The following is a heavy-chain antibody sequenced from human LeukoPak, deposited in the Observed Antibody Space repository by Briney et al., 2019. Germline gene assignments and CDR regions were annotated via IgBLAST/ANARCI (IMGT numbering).Heavy chain of an antibody. Sequence: PGGSLRLSCAASGFTFSSYEMNWVRQAPGKGLEWISYISASGTITHYADSVKGRFTISRDNAKNSLYLQMNSLRAEDTAVYYCARDPGYCSGGNCYPKFDYWGRGTLVTVSS. CDR2: ISASGTIT. CDR3: ARDPGYCSGGNCYPKFDY. CDR1: GFTFSSYE. D-gene: IGHD2-15*01. J-gene: IGHJ4*02. V-gene: IGHV3-48*03.